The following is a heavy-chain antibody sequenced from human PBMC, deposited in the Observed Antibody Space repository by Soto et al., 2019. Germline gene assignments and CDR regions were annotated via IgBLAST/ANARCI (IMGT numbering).Heavy chain of an antibody. J-gene: IGHJ2*01. CDR2: INQDGREK. V-gene: IGHV3-7*01. CDR3: ARRGRVGGTQVLGRGKVYWYLEV. CDR1: GFTFNIYW. D-gene: IGHD3-16*01. Sequence: EVQLVESGGGVVQPGGSLRLSCAASGFTFNIYWLTWVRQAPGQGLEWVANINQDGREKTYVDSVRGRFTISRDNARNSLYLQLNSLRGEDTAVYCCARRGRVGGTQVLGRGKVYWYLEVWGRGTQVTVSS.